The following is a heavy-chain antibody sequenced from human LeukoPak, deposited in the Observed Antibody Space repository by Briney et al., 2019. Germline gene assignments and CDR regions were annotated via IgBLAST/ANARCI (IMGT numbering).Heavy chain of an antibody. CDR1: GFTFDDYA. CDR2: ISWNSGSI. Sequence: GGSLRLSCAASGFTFDDYAMHWVRQAPGKGLEWVSGISWNSGSIGYADSVKGRFTISRDNAKNSLYLQMNSLRAEDTALYYCAKDSGPDGASGWFDYWGQGTLVTVSS. J-gene: IGHJ4*02. CDR3: AKDSGPDGASGWFDY. D-gene: IGHD6-19*01. V-gene: IGHV3-9*01.